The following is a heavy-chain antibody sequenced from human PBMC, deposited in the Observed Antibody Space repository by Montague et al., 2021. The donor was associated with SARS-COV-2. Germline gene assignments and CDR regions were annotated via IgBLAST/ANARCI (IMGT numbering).Heavy chain of an antibody. V-gene: IGHV3-33*01. D-gene: IGHD2-2*02. CDR3: ARDSFSSCTSSSCYMGGMDV. J-gene: IGHJ6*02. Sequence: SLRLSCAASGFSFSSYGLNWVRQAPGKGLEWVAVIWYGGSNKQYADSVKGRFTISRDNPKNTLYLQMNSLRAEDTALYYCARDSFSSCTSSSCYMGGMDVWGQRTMVTVSS. CDR2: IWYGGSNK. CDR1: GFSFSSYG.